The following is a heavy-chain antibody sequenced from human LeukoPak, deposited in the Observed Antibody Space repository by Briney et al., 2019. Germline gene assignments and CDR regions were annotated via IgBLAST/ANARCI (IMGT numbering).Heavy chain of an antibody. Sequence: SETLSLTCTVSGGSISSSTYYWGWIRQPPGKGLEWIGSIYYSGSAYYSPSLKSRVTISVDTSKNQFSLKLSSVTAADTAVFFCARHNYDLGTLNRGCFDPWGQGTLVTVSS. CDR3: ARHNYDLGTLNRGCFDP. D-gene: IGHD3-10*01. CDR2: IYYSGSA. V-gene: IGHV4-39*01. CDR1: GGSISSSTYY. J-gene: IGHJ5*02.